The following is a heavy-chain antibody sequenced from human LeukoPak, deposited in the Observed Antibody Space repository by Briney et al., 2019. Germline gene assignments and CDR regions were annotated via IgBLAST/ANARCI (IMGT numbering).Heavy chain of an antibody. CDR1: GFTFTSFA. CDR2: ISRSGVAT. J-gene: IGHJ4*02. V-gene: IGHV3-23*01. D-gene: IGHD1-26*01. CDR3: TSRLVGATEIDY. Sequence: PGGSLRLSCAASGFTFTSFAMSWVRQAPGKGLEWVATISRSGVATYYANSVKGRFTISRDNSKNTAYLQMNSLKTEDTAVYYCTSRLVGATEIDYWGQGTLVTVSS.